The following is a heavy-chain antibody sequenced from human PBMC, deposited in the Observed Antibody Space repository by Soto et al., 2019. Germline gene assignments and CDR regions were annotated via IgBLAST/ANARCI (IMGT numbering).Heavy chain of an antibody. J-gene: IGHJ5*02. D-gene: IGHD2-2*01. CDR1: GGSFSGYY. V-gene: IGHV4-34*01. CDR2: INHSGST. Sequence: QVQLQQWGAGLLKPSETLSLTSAVYGGSFSGYYWSWIRQPPGKGLEWIGEINHSGSTNYNPSLKSRVTISVDTSKNQFSLKLSSVTAADTAVYYCARGGCSSTSCSGWFDPWGQGTLVTVSS. CDR3: ARGGCSSTSCSGWFDP.